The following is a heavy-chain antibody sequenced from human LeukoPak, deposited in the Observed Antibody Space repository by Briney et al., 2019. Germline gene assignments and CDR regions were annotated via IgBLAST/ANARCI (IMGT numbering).Heavy chain of an antibody. CDR1: GYTFTGYY. V-gene: IGHV1-2*02. J-gene: IGHJ6*02. CDR2: INPNSGGT. CDR3: ARGGSGRRVSLRAYGMDV. D-gene: IGHD2-8*01. Sequence: ASVKVSCKASGYTFTGYYMHWVRQAPGQGREWMGWINPNSGGTNYAQKFQGRVTMTRDTAISTAYMELSRLRSDDTAVYYCARGGSGRRVSLRAYGMDVWGQGTTVTVSS.